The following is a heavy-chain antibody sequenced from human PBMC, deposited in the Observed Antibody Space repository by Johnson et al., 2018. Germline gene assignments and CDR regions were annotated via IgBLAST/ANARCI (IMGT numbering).Heavy chain of an antibody. D-gene: IGHD3/OR15-3a*01. CDR3: ARPVGLTDAFDI. J-gene: IGHJ3*02. Sequence: QVQLVQSGAEVKKPGASVTVSCKTSGYTFTTYYIHWVRQAPGQGLEWMAMINPNGGSTRYARQFQARSTLTRYTSTGTVYLDMTSLRNDATAFYCWARPVGLTDAFDIWGQGTMVTFAS. V-gene: IGHV1-46*01. CDR2: INPNGGST. CDR1: GYTFTTYY.